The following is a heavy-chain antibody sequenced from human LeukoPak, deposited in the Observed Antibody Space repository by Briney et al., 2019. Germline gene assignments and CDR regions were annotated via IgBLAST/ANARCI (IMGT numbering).Heavy chain of an antibody. CDR3: AKTTIITPYRFDP. CDR2: ISGSGGST. D-gene: IGHD4-23*01. J-gene: IGHJ5*02. Sequence: GGSLRLSCAASGFSFSSYAMSWVRQAPGKGLEWVSAISGSGGSTDYADSVKGRFTISRDNSKDTLYLQMNSLRAEDTAVYYCAKTTIITPYRFDPWGQGTLVTVSS. CDR1: GFSFSSYA. V-gene: IGHV3-23*01.